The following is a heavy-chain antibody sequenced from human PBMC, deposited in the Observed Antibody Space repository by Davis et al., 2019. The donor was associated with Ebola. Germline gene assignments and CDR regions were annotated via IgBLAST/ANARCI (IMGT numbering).Heavy chain of an antibody. CDR2: INTDGIST. V-gene: IGHV3-74*01. CDR3: VRAGDYGSGSSS. J-gene: IGHJ5*02. CDR1: GFSFSSYW. D-gene: IGHD3-10*01. Sequence: GESLKIPCAATGFSFSSYWMHWVRQAPGKGLGWVSRINTDGISTSYADSVKGRSTLSRDNPKNTVYLQMNSLRADDTAVYYCVRAGDYGSGSSSWGQGTLVIVSS.